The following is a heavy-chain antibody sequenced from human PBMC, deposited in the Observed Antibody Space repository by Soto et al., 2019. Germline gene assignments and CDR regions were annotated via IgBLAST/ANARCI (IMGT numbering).Heavy chain of an antibody. CDR3: GRRTAGGSETYHHSWFDP. V-gene: IGHV4-34*01. D-gene: IGHD3-10*01. CDR1: GVSFSGCY. CDR2: INHRGTT. J-gene: IGHJ5*02. Sequence: PSETLSLLCAVYGVSFSGCYWSWIRQPPGSGLEWMGEINHRGTTNNNPSRKSRVTISVDTSKNQLSLKVSSVTARWAAVYCCGRRTAGGSETYHHSWFDPWGKGTLVTVSS.